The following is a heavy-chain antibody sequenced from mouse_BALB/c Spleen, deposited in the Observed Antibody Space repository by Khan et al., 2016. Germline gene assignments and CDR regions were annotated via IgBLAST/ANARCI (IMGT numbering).Heavy chain of an antibody. Sequence: QVQLQQSGAELAKPGASVKMSCKASGYTFTSYWMHWVKQRPGQGLEWIGYINPSTGYTEYNQKFKDKATLTADKSSSTAYMQLSSLTSEDSAVYDCARWRRRDYWGQGTTLTVSS. V-gene: IGHV1-7*01. CDR2: INPSTGYT. CDR3: ARWRRRDY. CDR1: GYTFTSYW. J-gene: IGHJ2*01.